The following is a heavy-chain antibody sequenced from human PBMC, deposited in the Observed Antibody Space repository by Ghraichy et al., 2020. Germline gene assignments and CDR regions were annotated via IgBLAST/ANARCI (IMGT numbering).Heavy chain of an antibody. Sequence: SCTVSGGSISSSNYYWGWIRQPPGKGLEWIGSVHHTGSTYYNPSLGSRVTISVEKSKNQFFLKMNSVTAADTAVYYCAGSFTVIRYIDLWGRGTLVTVSS. CDR1: GGSISSSNYY. J-gene: IGHJ2*01. CDR3: AGSFTVIRYIDL. CDR2: VHHTGST. D-gene: IGHD4-23*01. V-gene: IGHV4-39*01.